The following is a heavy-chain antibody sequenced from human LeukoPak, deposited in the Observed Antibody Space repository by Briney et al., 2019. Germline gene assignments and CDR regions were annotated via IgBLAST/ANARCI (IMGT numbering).Heavy chain of an antibody. D-gene: IGHD6-6*01. V-gene: IGHV3-48*04. J-gene: IGHJ4*02. Sequence: GGSLRLSCAASGFTFSSYTMNWIRQAPGKGLEWVSYISGSGSTVYYADSVKGRFTISRDNAKNSPYLQMNSLRAEDTAVYYCARETSSSSPDFDYWGQGTLVTVSS. CDR2: ISGSGSTV. CDR1: GFTFSSYT. CDR3: ARETSSSSPDFDY.